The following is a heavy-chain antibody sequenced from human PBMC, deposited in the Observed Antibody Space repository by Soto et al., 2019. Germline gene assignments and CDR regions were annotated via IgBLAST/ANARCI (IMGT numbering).Heavy chain of an antibody. CDR3: ARDGGAGGFWSGYQISPVDY. Sequence: ASVKVSCKASGYTFTSYGISWVRQAPGQGLEWMGWISAYNGNTNYAQKLQGRVTMTTDTSTSTAYMELRSLRSDDTAVYYCARDGGAGGFWSGYQISPVDYWGQETLVTVSS. CDR1: GYTFTSYG. V-gene: IGHV1-18*01. CDR2: ISAYNGNT. D-gene: IGHD3-3*01. J-gene: IGHJ4*02.